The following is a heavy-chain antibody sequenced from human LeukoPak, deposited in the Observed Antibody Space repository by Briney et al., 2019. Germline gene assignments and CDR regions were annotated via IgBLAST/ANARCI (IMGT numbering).Heavy chain of an antibody. Sequence: WSSVKVSCKASGGTFSSYAISWVRQAPGQGLEWMGGIIPIFGTANYAQKFQGRVTITADESTSTAYMELCSLRSEDTAVYYCARDRPPGDFDRLPDAFDIWGQGTMVTVSS. J-gene: IGHJ3*02. D-gene: IGHD3-9*01. CDR3: ARDRPPGDFDRLPDAFDI. CDR2: IIPIFGTA. CDR1: GGTFSSYA. V-gene: IGHV1-69*01.